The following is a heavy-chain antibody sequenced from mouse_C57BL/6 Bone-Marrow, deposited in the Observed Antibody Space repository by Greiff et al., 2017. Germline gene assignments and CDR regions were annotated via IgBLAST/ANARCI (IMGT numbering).Heavy chain of an antibody. J-gene: IGHJ2*01. V-gene: IGHV1-59*01. CDR2: IDPSDSYT. CDR1: GYTFTSYW. D-gene: IGHD1-1*01. CDR3: ARSPLRNFDY. Sequence: QVQLQQPGAELVRPGTSVKLSCKASGYTFTSYWMHWVKQRPGQGLEWIGVIDPSDSYTNYNQKFKGKATLTVDTYSSTAYMQLSSLTSEDSAVYYCARSPLRNFDYWGQGTTLTVSS.